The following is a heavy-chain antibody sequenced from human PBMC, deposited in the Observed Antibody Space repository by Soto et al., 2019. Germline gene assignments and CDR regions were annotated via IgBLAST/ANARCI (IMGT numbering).Heavy chain of an antibody. CDR2: IVPTVDTS. Sequence: QVQLVQSGAEVRQPASSVKVSCKTSGATFSSYAITWVRQAPGQGLEWMGGIVPTVDTSTYAQKFQGRVTITQNKFTNTVDMEVSSLGSDETAVYYCVRVVAIPGYPDNWGQGTLVTVSS. CDR1: GATFSSYA. CDR3: VRVVAIPGYPDN. J-gene: IGHJ4*02. V-gene: IGHV1-69*14. D-gene: IGHD5-12*01.